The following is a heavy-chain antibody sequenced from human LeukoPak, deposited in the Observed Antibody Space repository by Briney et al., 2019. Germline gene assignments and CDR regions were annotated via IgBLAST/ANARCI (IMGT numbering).Heavy chain of an antibody. D-gene: IGHD1-26*01. CDR3: ARGGNYAPFDY. J-gene: IGHJ4*02. V-gene: IGHV3-48*03. Sequence: GGSLRLSCVVSGFTFRDEEMNWVRQAPGKGLEWIAYISNTGSPIHYRDSVKGRFTISRDNTQSSLFLQMNSLRPDDTAIYYCARGGNYAPFDYWGQGALVAVSS. CDR2: ISNTGSPI. CDR1: GFTFRDEE.